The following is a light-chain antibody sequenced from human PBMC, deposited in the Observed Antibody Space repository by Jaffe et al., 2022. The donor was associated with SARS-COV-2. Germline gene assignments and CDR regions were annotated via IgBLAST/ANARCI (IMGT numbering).Light chain of an antibody. J-gene: IGKJ2*01. CDR1: QGISAN. Sequence: EVVMTQSPATLSVSPGEGVTLSCRASQGISANLAWYQLKPGQAPRLLLYGASTRATGIPARFSGSGSGTEFTLTISNLQSEDFAVYFCQQYDDWPPHTFGQGTQLE. CDR2: GAS. CDR3: QQYDDWPPHT. V-gene: IGKV3-15*01.